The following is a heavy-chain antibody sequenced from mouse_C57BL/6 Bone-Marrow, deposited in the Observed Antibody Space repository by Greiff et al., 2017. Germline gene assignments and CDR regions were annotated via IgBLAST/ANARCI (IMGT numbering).Heavy chain of an antibody. CDR1: GYTFTSYG. CDR2: IYPRSGNT. V-gene: IGHV1-81*01. CDR3: AGGAYYSHYFDY. D-gene: IGHD2-12*01. Sequence: QVQLQQSGAELARPGASVKLSCKASGYTFTSYGISWVKQRTGQGLEWIGEIYPRSGNTYYNEKFKGKATLTADKSSSTAYMELRSLTSEDSAVYFCAGGAYYSHYFDYWGQGTTLTVSS. J-gene: IGHJ2*01.